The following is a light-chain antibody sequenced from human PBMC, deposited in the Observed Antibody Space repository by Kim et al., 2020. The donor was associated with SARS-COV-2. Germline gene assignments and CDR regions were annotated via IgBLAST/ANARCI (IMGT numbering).Light chain of an antibody. CDR3: QQYNYWPRT. CDR2: DAS. Sequence: EIVMTQSPATLSVSPGERATLSCRASQSVSSNLAWYQQKPGRAPRLLIYDASTRATGIPARFSGSGSGTEFTLTISSLQSEDFAVYYCQQYNYWPRTFGQGTKVDIK. V-gene: IGKV3-15*01. J-gene: IGKJ1*01. CDR1: QSVSSN.